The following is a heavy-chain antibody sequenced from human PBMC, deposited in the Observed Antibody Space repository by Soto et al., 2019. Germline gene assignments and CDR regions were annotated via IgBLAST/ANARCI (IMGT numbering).Heavy chain of an antibody. V-gene: IGHV4-39*01. D-gene: IGHD6-19*01. CDR2: IYYSGST. J-gene: IGHJ4*02. CDR1: GGSISSSSYY. CDR3: ARKLTYSSGSLYFDY. Sequence: PSESLSLTCTVSGGSISSSSYYWGWIRQPPGKGLEWIGSIYYSGSTYYNPSLKSRVTISVDTSKNQFSLKLSSVTAADTAVYYCARKLTYSSGSLYFDYWGQGTLVTVSS.